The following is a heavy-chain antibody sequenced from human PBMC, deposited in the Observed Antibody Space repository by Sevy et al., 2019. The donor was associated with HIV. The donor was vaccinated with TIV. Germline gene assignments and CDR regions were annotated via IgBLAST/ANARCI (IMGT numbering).Heavy chain of an antibody. J-gene: IGHJ5*02. CDR2: IYTSGGT. Sequence: SETLSLTCTVSGGSISSYYWSWIRQPAGKGLEWIGRIYTSGGTNYNPSLKSRVTMSVDTSKNQFSLKLSSVTAADTAVYYCARDGGVGYCSSTSCLGWFDPWGQGTLVTVSS. CDR3: ARDGGVGYCSSTSCLGWFDP. V-gene: IGHV4-4*07. D-gene: IGHD2-2*01. CDR1: GGSISSYY.